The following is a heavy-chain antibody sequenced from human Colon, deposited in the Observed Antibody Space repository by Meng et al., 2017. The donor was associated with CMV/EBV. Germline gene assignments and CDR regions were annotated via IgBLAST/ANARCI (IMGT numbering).Heavy chain of an antibody. CDR2: ISISNSYI. D-gene: IGHD3-10*01. Sequence: GGSLRLSCAASGFNLNTYSMNWLRQAPGRGLEWVASISISNSYIYYADSVKRRFTISRDNAKNSSSLHMNSLRAEDTAIYYCARGGGRSYFFDNWGQGTLVTVSS. CDR1: GFNLNTYS. V-gene: IGHV3-21*01. CDR3: ARGGGRSYFFDN. J-gene: IGHJ4*02.